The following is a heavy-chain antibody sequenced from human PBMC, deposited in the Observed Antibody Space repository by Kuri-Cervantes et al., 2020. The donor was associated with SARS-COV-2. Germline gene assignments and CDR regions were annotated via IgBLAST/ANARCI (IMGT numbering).Heavy chain of an antibody. Sequence: LSLTCAASGFTFSSYAMSWVRQAPGKGLEWVSAISGSGGSTYYADSVKGRFTISRDNSKNTLYLQMNSLRAEDTAVYYCAKTLPQPSAHFDYWGQGTLVTVSS. V-gene: IGHV3-23*01. CDR2: ISGSGGST. D-gene: IGHD2-15*01. CDR3: AKTLPQPSAHFDY. CDR1: GFTFSSYA. J-gene: IGHJ4*02.